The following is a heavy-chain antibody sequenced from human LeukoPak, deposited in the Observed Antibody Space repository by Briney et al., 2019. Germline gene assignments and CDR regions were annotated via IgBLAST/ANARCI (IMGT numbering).Heavy chain of an antibody. CDR3: AKDIGSNYYYYMDV. Sequence: GGSLRLSCAASGFTFISYWMSWVRQAPGKGLEWVAFIRYDGSNKYYADSVKGRFTISRDNSKNTLYLQMNSLRAEDTAVYYCAKDIGSNYYYYMDVWGKGTTVTISS. CDR2: IRYDGSNK. J-gene: IGHJ6*03. V-gene: IGHV3-30*02. D-gene: IGHD2-15*01. CDR1: GFTFISYW.